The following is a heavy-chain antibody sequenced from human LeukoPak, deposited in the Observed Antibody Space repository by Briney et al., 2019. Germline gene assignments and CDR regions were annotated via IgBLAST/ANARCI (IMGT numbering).Heavy chain of an antibody. CDR3: AKQHDYGDPFGY. CDR2: ISYDGSNK. J-gene: IGHJ4*02. V-gene: IGHV3-30-3*01. CDR1: GFTFSSYA. Sequence: SGGSLRLSCAASGFTFSSYAMHWVRQAPGKGLEWVAVISYDGSNKYYADSVKGRFTISRDNSKNTLYLQMNSLRAEDTAVYYCAKQHDYGDPFGYWGQGTLVTVSS. D-gene: IGHD4-17*01.